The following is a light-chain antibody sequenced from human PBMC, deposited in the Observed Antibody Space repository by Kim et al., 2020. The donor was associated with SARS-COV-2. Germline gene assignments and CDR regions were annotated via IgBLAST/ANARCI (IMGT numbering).Light chain of an antibody. CDR2: WAS. V-gene: IGKV4-1*01. CDR1: QSVLSSARNKNY. J-gene: IGKJ2*02. Sequence: RATINCKSSQSVLSSARNKNYLAWYQQKPGQPHKLLIYWASTRESGVPERFSGSGSGTDFTLSISSLQADDVAVYYCQQYYGSPCTFGQGTKLEIK. CDR3: QQYYGSPCT.